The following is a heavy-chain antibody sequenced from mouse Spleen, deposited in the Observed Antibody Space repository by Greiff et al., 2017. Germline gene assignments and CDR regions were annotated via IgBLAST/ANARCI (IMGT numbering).Heavy chain of an antibody. CDR1: GYTFTDYY. CDR3: ASFDYYGSSPYFDV. D-gene: IGHD1-1*01. Sequence: VQLQQSGPELVKPGASVKISCKASGYTFTDYYMNWVKQSHGKSLEWIGDINPNNGGTSYNQKFKGKATLTVDKSSSTAYMELRSLTSEDSAVYYCASFDYYGSSPYFDVWGAGTTVTVSS. J-gene: IGHJ1*01. V-gene: IGHV1-26*01. CDR2: INPNNGGT.